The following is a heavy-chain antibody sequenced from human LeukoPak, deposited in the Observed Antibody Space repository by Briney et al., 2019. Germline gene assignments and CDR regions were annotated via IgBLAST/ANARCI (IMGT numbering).Heavy chain of an antibody. J-gene: IGHJ4*02. D-gene: IGHD1-1*01. V-gene: IGHV4-39*01. Sequence: SETLSLTCTVSGGSISSSSYYWGWIRQPPGKGLEWIGSIYYSGSTYYNPSLKSRVTISVDTSKNQFSLKLSSVTAADTAVYYCARHGRAEDHRNDYWGQGTLVTVSS. CDR1: GGSISSSSYY. CDR2: IYYSGST. CDR3: ARHGRAEDHRNDY.